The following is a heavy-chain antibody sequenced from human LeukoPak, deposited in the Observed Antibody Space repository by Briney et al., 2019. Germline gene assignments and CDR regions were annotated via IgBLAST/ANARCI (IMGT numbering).Heavy chain of an antibody. D-gene: IGHD5-24*01. CDR3: ARDGDGYNSIDY. J-gene: IGHJ4*02. CDR1: GFTFSSYW. V-gene: IGHV3-74*01. Sequence: PGGSLRLSCAASGFTFSSYWMHWVRQAPGKGLVWVSRINTDGSTTTYADSVKGRFTISRDNAKNSLYLQMNSLRAEDTAVYYCARDGDGYNSIDYWGQGTLVTVSS. CDR2: INTDGSTT.